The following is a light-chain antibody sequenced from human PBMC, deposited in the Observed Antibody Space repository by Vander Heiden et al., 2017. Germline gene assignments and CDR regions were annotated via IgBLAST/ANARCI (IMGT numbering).Light chain of an antibody. CDR3: QQANSFPRT. V-gene: IGKV1-12*01. CDR2: SAS. Sequence: IQLTQSPSSLPSSVGDRVTITCRASQCISTWLAWYQQIPGKAPKLLISSASSLQSGVPSRFSGSGSGTDFILTISTLQTEDFATYFCQQANSFPRTFGQGTKVEIK. J-gene: IGKJ1*01. CDR1: QCISTW.